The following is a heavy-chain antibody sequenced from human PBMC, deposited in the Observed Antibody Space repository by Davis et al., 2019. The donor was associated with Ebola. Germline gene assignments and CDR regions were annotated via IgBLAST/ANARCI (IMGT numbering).Heavy chain of an antibody. CDR2: ISSSSSYI. J-gene: IGHJ6*02. CDR1: GFTFSSYS. CDR3: ARPGSPDYDFWSGPNYYGMDV. D-gene: IGHD3-3*01. V-gene: IGHV3-21*01. Sequence: GESLKISCAASGFTFSSYSMNWVRQAPGKGLEWVSSISSSSSYIYYADSVKGRFTISRDNAKNSLYLQMNSLRAEDTAVYYCARPGSPDYDFWSGPNYYGMDVWGQGTTVTVSS.